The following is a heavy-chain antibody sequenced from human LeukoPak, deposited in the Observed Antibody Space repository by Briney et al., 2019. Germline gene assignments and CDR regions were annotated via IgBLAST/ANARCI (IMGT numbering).Heavy chain of an antibody. CDR3: ASRYCSGASCYSY. J-gene: IGHJ4*02. D-gene: IGHD2-15*01. CDR2: IYSGGKT. CDR1: GFTVSSNY. V-gene: IGHV3-53*01. Sequence: GGSLRLSCADSGFTVSSNYMTWVRQAPGKGLEWVSGIYSGGKTYYADSVKGRFTSSRDNSKNSLYLQMNSLRAEDTALYYCASRYCSGASCYSYGGQGTRVTVSS.